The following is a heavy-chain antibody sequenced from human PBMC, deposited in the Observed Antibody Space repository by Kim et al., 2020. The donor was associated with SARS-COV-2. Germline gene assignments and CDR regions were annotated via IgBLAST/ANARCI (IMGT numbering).Heavy chain of an antibody. J-gene: IGHJ6*02. CDR2: FDPEDGET. Sequence: ASVKVSCKVSGYTLTELSMHWVRQAPGKGLEWMGGFDPEDGETIYAQKFQGRVTMTEDTSTDTAYMELSSLRSEDTAVYYCALTAMVGGGYYYGMDVWGQGTTVTVSS. V-gene: IGHV1-24*01. CDR1: GYTLTELS. CDR3: ALTAMVGGGYYYGMDV. D-gene: IGHD5-18*01.